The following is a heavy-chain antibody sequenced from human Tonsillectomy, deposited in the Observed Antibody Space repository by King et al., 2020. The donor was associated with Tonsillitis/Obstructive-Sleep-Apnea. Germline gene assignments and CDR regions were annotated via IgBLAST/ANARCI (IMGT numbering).Heavy chain of an antibody. CDR2: GSYDGSSK. J-gene: IGHJ6*03. Sequence: VQLVESGGGVVQPGRSLRLSCAASGFTFGSYGMYWVRQAPGKGMEWVAVGSYDGSSKYYADSVKGRFTISRDNSKNKVFLQVNSMRAEDTAVYYCARGPQEGVFRVGEVKRYYSSMDVWGKGTTVTVSS. CDR3: ARGPQEGVFRVGEVKRYYSSMDV. V-gene: IGHV3-30*03. CDR1: GFTFGSYG. D-gene: IGHD3-3*01.